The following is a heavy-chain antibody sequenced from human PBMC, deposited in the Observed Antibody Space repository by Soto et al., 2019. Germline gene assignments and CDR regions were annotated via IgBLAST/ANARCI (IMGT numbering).Heavy chain of an antibody. V-gene: IGHV4-30-4*01. CDR1: SVSFSRDYQ. Sequence: PLSLTVTVPSVSFSRDYQWIWIRQPPGKGLEWIGHISYSGSPYYHPSLRSRLSISVVTSKNQFSLKVKSVTAADTAVYYCARAWDFWGQGTLVTVSS. CDR2: ISYSGSP. CDR3: ARAWDF. D-gene: IGHD1-26*01. J-gene: IGHJ1*01.